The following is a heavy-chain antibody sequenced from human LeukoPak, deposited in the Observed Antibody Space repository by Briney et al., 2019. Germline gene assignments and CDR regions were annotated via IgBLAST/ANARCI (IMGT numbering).Heavy chain of an antibody. D-gene: IGHD5-24*01. Sequence: GGSLRLSCAASGFTVSSNYMNWARQAPGKGLEWVSVIYGGGNIYYADSVKGRFTISRDNSKNTLYLQMNSLRAEDTAVYYCARGAGYNYPYYFDYWGQGTLVTVSS. CDR2: IYGGGNI. J-gene: IGHJ4*02. CDR1: GFTVSSNY. CDR3: ARGAGYNYPYYFDY. V-gene: IGHV3-53*01.